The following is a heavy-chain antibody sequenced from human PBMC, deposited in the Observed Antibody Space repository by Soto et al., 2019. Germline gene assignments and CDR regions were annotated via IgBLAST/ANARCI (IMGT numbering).Heavy chain of an antibody. CDR2: IKQDGSEK. J-gene: IGHJ4*02. Sequence: PGGSLRVSCAASGFTFSSYWMSWVRQAPWKGLEWVANIKQDGSEKYYVDSVKGRFTISRDNAKNTLYLQMNSLRAEDTAVYYCANLRTYFDYWGQGTLVTVSS. V-gene: IGHV3-7*03. CDR1: GFTFSSYW. D-gene: IGHD1-7*01. CDR3: ANLRTYFDY.